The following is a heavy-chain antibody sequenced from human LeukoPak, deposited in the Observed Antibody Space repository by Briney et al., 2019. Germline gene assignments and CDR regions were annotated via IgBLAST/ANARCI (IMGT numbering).Heavy chain of an antibody. V-gene: IGHV3-74*01. D-gene: IGHD4-11*01. CDR3: VRDPSNSGNWFDL. CDR1: GFNLRDYW. CDR2: LGTDGTYT. J-gene: IGHJ5*02. Sequence: GGPLRLSCAASGFNLRDYWMHWVRQAPGKGLVWVSRLGTDGTYTNYADSVKGRFTISRDNAKNTLYLQMDSLRAEGTAFYYCVRDPSNSGNWFDLWGQGTLVTVSS.